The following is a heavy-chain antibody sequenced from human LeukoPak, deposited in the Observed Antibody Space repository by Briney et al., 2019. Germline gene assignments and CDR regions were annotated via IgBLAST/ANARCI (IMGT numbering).Heavy chain of an antibody. D-gene: IGHD3-10*01. CDR3: AREVYYGSGSYGYLDY. Sequence: GGSLRLSCAASGFTVSSNYMSWVRQAPGKGLEWASVIYSGGSTYYADSVKGRFTISRDNSKNTLYLQMNSLRAEDTAVYYCAREVYYGSGSYGYLDYWGQGTLVTVSS. J-gene: IGHJ4*02. CDR1: GFTVSSNY. CDR2: IYSGGST. V-gene: IGHV3-53*01.